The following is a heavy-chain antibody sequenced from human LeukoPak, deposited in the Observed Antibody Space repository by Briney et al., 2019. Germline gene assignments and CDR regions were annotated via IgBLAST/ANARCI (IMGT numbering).Heavy chain of an antibody. V-gene: IGHV4-34*01. D-gene: IGHD6-13*01. CDR2: INHSGST. Sequence: SEILSLTCAVYGGSFSGYYWSWIRQPPGKGLEWIGEINHSGSTNYNPSLKSRVTISVDTSKNQFSLKLSSVTAADTAVYYCARGTNSSSWGYYFDYWGQGTLVTVSS. J-gene: IGHJ4*02. CDR1: GGSFSGYY. CDR3: ARGTNSSSWGYYFDY.